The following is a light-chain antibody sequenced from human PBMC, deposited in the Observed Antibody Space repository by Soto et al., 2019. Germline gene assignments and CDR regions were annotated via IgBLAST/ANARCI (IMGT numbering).Light chain of an antibody. CDR2: GNS. V-gene: IGLV1-40*01. Sequence: QSVLTQPPSVSGAPGQRVTISCTGSSSNIGAGYDVHWYQQLPGTAPKLLIYGNSNRPSGVPDRFSGSKSGTSASVAITGLQAEDEADYYCQSYDSSLSGYVFGTGAKLTVL. CDR1: SSNIGAGYD. J-gene: IGLJ1*01. CDR3: QSYDSSLSGYV.